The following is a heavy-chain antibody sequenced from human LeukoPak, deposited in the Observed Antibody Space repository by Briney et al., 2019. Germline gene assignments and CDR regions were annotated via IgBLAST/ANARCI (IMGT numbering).Heavy chain of an antibody. CDR2: IYYSGST. V-gene: IGHV4-30-4*01. CDR1: GGSISSGDYY. D-gene: IGHD3-10*01. J-gene: IGHJ4*02. CDR3: ASYGSGTYYFDY. Sequence: SETLSLTCTVSGGSISSGDYYWSWIRQPPGKGLEWIGYIYYSGSTYYNPSLKSRVTISVDTSKNQFSLELSSVTAADTAVYYCASYGSGTYYFDYWGQGTLVTVSS.